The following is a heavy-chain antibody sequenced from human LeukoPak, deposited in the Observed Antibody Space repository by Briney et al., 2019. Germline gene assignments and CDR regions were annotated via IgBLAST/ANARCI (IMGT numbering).Heavy chain of an antibody. CDR2: IYYSGST. Sequence: SETLSLTCTVSGGSISSYYWSWIRQPPGKGLEWIGYIYYSGSTNYNPSLKSRVTISVDTSKNQFSLKLSSVTAADTAVYYCARGGPITIFNWFDPWGQGTLVTVSS. D-gene: IGHD3-9*01. V-gene: IGHV4-59*01. CDR3: ARGGPITIFNWFDP. J-gene: IGHJ5*02. CDR1: GGSISSYY.